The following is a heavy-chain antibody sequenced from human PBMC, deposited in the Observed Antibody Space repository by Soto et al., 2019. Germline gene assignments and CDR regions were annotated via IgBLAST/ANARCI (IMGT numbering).Heavy chain of an antibody. Sequence: SETLSLTCAVYGGSFSGYYLSWIRQPPGKGLEWIGEINHSGSTNYNPSLKSRVTISVDTSKNQFSLKLSSVTAADTAVYYCARPASHKTYYGSSIGFDPWGQGTLVTVSS. CDR3: ARPASHKTYYGSSIGFDP. J-gene: IGHJ5*02. CDR1: GGSFSGYY. D-gene: IGHD2-2*01. V-gene: IGHV4-34*01. CDR2: INHSGST.